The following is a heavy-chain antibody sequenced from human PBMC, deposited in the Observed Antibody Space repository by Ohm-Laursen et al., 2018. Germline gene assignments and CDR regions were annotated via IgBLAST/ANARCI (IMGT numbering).Heavy chain of an antibody. CDR3: AKGGWRDAFDI. J-gene: IGHJ3*02. CDR1: GFTFNTYA. V-gene: IGHV3-23*01. Sequence: SLRLSCSASGFTFNTYAMNWVRQAPGKGLEWISAISGGGGSTYYADSVKGHFTISRDNSKSTLYLQMNSLRAEDTAVYYCAKGGWRDAFDIWGQGTMVTVSS. CDR2: ISGGGGST.